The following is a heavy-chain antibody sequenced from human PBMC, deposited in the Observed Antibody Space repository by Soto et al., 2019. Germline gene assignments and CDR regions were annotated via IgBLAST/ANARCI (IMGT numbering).Heavy chain of an antibody. D-gene: IGHD3-10*01. J-gene: IGHJ3*02. CDR2: ISGSGGST. CDR1: GFSFSSYA. CDR3: ATDRVRPYHDAFDI. V-gene: IGHV3-23*01. Sequence: PXVCLRLSCAACGFSFSSYAMSWVGQAPGKGLEWVSAISGSGGSTYYADSVKGRFTISRDNSKNTLYLQMNSLRAEDTAVYYCATDRVRPYHDAFDIWAQGTMVTVSS.